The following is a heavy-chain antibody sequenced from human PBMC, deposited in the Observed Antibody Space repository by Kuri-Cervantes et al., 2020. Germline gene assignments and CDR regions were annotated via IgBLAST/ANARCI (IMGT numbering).Heavy chain of an antibody. CDR3: ARDPLGGDYFDY. CDR1: GFTFSSYG. J-gene: IGHJ4*02. D-gene: IGHD3-16*01. CDR2: IWYDGSNK. Sequence: GESLKISCAASGFTFSSYGMHWVRQAPGKGLEWVAVIWYDGSNKYYADSVKGRFTISRDNSKNTLYLQMNSLRAEVTAVYYCARDPLGGDYFDYWGQGTLVTVSS. V-gene: IGHV3-33*01.